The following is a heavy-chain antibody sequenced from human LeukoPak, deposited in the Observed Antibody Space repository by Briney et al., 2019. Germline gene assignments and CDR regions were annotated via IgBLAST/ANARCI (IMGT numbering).Heavy chain of an antibody. J-gene: IGHJ4*02. CDR3: AKDRAAARNFDI. CDR1: GYTFTGYY. V-gene: IGHV1-2*02. Sequence: ASVRVSCKASGYTFTGYYIHWVRQAPGQGLEWMGWISPNSGGANYAQKFRGRVTMTRDTSITTAYMELSSLKSDDTAIYYCAKDRAAARNFDIWGQGTLVTVSS. D-gene: IGHD2-2*01. CDR2: ISPNSGGA.